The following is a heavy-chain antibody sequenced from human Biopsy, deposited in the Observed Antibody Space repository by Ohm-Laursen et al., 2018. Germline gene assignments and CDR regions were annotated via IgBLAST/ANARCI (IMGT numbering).Heavy chain of an antibody. J-gene: IGHJ4*02. V-gene: IGHV1-2*02. Sequence: SVKVSCKASGYTFTGHYLHWVRQAPGQGLEWLGYINCKTGATNYAQKFQGTVTMTRDTSISTAYLALGSLRSADTAIYYCARDPLNGHKHFDYWGQGSLVTASS. CDR3: ARDPLNGHKHFDY. CDR2: INCKTGAT. D-gene: IGHD2-8*01. CDR1: GYTFTGHY.